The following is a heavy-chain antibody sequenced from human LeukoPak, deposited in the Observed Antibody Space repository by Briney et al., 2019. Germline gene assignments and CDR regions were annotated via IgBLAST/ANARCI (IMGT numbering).Heavy chain of an antibody. J-gene: IGHJ4*02. CDR3: VRGRRTATATKALSNPLFVH. CDR1: GYTFTDYH. CDR2: INPNSGGT. V-gene: IGHV1-2*02. D-gene: IGHD6-25*01. Sequence: ASVKVSCKASGYTFTDYHMHWVRQAPGQGLDWMGWINPNSGGTNYAQKFQGRVTMTRDTSISTAYMDLNRLTSDDAAVYYCVRGRRTATATKALSNPLFVHWGQGTLVTVSS.